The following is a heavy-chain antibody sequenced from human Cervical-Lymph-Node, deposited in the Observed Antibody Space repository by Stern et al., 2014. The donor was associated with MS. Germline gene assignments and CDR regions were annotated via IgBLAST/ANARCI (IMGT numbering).Heavy chain of an antibody. Sequence: QLQLQESGPGLVKPSQTLSLTCDVTGGSISSAEYYWRWIRQSPGKGLEWIVYIHNSGTTYSNPSLKSRVTISVDTSKNQFSLKLRSVTAADTAVYYCSRDADGYSLVFGYWGRGTLVTVSS. J-gene: IGHJ4*02. CDR1: GGSISSAEYY. V-gene: IGHV4-30-4*01. CDR2: IHNSGTT. D-gene: IGHD5-24*01. CDR3: SRDADGYSLVFGY.